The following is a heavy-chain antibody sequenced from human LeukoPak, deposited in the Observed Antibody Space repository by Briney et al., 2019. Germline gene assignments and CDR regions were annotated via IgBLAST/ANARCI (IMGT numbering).Heavy chain of an antibody. V-gene: IGHV3-30-3*01. CDR1: GFTFSSYA. Sequence: GGSLRLSCAASGFTFSSYAVHWVRQAPGKGLEWVAVISYDGSNKYYADSVKGRFTISRDNSKNTLYLQMNSLRAEDTAVYYCARERGGWQQLAINWFDPWGQGTLVTVSS. CDR3: ARERGGWQQLAINWFDP. D-gene: IGHD6-13*01. CDR2: ISYDGSNK. J-gene: IGHJ5*02.